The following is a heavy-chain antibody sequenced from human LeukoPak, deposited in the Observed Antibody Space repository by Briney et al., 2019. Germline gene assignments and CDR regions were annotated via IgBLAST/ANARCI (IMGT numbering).Heavy chain of an antibody. Sequence: PSETLSLTCTVSGGSISTSRYYWGWIRQPPGKGLEWIGSIFYSGSTYYNPSLKSRVAISVDTSKKQFSLKLSSVSAADTAVYYCARTVGEPGAEYFQHGGQGTLVTVSS. V-gene: IGHV4-39*01. CDR1: GGSISTSRYY. CDR3: ARTVGEPGAEYFQH. J-gene: IGHJ1*01. CDR2: IFYSGST. D-gene: IGHD3-10*01.